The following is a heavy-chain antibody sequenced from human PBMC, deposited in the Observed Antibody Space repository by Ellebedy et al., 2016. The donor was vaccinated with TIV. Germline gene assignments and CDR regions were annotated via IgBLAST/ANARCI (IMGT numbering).Heavy chain of an antibody. V-gene: IGHV4-39*01. CDR1: GGFISSSGYH. CDR2: GHFSGTT. CDR3: ARFRNIPASSILDY. D-gene: IGHD1-14*01. Sequence: MPSETLSLTCTVSGGFISSSGYHWGWIRQPPEKGLEWIGIGHFSGTTYYNPSLKSRVTISVDTSKNQFSLKLTSVTAADTAVYYCARFRNIPASSILDYWGQGTLVSVSS. J-gene: IGHJ4*02.